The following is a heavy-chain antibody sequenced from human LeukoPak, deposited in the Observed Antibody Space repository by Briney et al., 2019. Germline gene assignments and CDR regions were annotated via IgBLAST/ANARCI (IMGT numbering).Heavy chain of an antibody. D-gene: IGHD4-17*01. CDR2: IIPIFGTA. CDR1: GGTSSSYA. CDR3: ARGWLGMTTVTTSGGGDYYYGMDV. J-gene: IGHJ6*04. Sequence: ASVKVSCKASGGTSSSYAISWVRQAPGQGLEWMGGIIPIFGTANYAQKFQGRVTITADKSTSTAYMELSSLRSEDTAVYYCARGWLGMTTVTTSGGGDYYYGMDVWGKGTTVTVSS. V-gene: IGHV1-69*06.